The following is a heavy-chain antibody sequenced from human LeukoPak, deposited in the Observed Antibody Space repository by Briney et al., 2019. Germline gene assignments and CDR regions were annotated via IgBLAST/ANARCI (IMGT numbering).Heavy chain of an antibody. Sequence: GGSLRLSCAASGFTFSNYDMSWVRQAPGKGLGWVSAVSGSGGSTYYADSVKGRFTVSRDNSKNTLYLQMNSLRAEDTAVYHCAKDKTSGTYFDYWGQGAPVTVSS. CDR2: VSGSGGST. J-gene: IGHJ4*02. CDR3: AKDKTSGTYFDY. CDR1: GFTFSNYD. V-gene: IGHV3-23*01. D-gene: IGHD1-26*01.